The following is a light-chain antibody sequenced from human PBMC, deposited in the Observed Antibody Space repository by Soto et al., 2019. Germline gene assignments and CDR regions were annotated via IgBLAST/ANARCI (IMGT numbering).Light chain of an antibody. Sequence: EIVLTQSPGTLSLSPGERATLSCRASQSVSSSYLAWYQQKPGQAPRLLIYGASSRATGIPDRFSGSGSGTDFTLTISRLEXEDFAVYYCQQYGSARWTFGQGTKVDI. CDR3: QQYGSARWT. V-gene: IGKV3-20*01. CDR2: GAS. CDR1: QSVSSSY. J-gene: IGKJ1*01.